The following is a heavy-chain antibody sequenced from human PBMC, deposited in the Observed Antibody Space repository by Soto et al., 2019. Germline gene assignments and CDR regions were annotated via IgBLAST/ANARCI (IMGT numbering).Heavy chain of an antibody. J-gene: IGHJ5*02. CDR1: GGSISSYY. CDR3: ARDLSGYSYGYGWFDP. CDR2: IYYSGST. V-gene: IGHV4-59*01. Sequence: SETLSLTCTVSGGSISSYYWSWIRQPPGKGLGWIGYIYYSGSTYYNPSLKSRVTISVDTSKNQFSLKLSSVTAADTAVYYCARDLSGYSYGYGWFDPWGQGTLVTVSS. D-gene: IGHD5-18*01.